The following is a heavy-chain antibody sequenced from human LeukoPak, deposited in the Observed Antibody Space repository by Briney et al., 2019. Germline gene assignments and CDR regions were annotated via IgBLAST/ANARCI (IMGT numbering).Heavy chain of an antibody. CDR3: AREWRVGATTDY. CDR2: IYYSGST. CDR1: GGSVSSGSYY. J-gene: IGHJ4*02. V-gene: IGHV4-61*01. Sequence: PSETLSLTCTVSGGSVSSGSYYWSWIRQPPGKGLEWIGYIYYSGSTNYNPSLKSRVTISVDTSKNQFSLKLSSVTAADTAVCYCAREWRVGATTDYWGQGTLVTVSS. D-gene: IGHD1-26*01.